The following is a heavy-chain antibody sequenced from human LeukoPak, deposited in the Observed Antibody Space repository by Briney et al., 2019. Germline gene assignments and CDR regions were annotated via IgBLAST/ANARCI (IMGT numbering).Heavy chain of an antibody. J-gene: IGHJ4*02. D-gene: IGHD3-10*01. CDR2: ISGNGGNT. CDR3: AKEERITVARGGKIDY. V-gene: IGHV3-23*01. CDR1: GFTFSNYA. Sequence: GSLRLSCAASGFTFSNYAMSWVRQAPGKGLEWVSVISGNGGNTYNADSVKGRFSISRDNSKNTLYLQMNSLRAEDTAVYYCAKEERITVARGGKIDYWGQGTLVTVSS.